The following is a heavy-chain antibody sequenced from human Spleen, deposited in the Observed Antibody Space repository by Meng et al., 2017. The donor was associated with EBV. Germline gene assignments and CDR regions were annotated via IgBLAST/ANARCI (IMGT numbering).Heavy chain of an antibody. CDR3: ARAQVRGVSAFDY. J-gene: IGHJ4*02. CDR2: MYYSGNT. V-gene: IGHV4-61*01. Sequence: LEGAAPGLVEPRENLSLHCSFPGGSVMRGSHYWGWIRQPPGKGLEWIAYMYYSGNTNYNPSLRRRVTISVDTSKNQFSLKLKSVTAADTAVYYCARAQVRGVSAFDYWGQGTLVTVSS. CDR1: GGSVMRGSHY. D-gene: IGHD3-10*01.